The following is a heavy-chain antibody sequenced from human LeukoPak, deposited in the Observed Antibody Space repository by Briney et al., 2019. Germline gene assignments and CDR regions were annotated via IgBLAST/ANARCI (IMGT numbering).Heavy chain of an antibody. V-gene: IGHV3-9*01. D-gene: IGHD5-24*01. CDR2: ISWNSRSI. CDR3: AKDKYGDNDYYFYGLGV. CDR1: GFTFDDYV. J-gene: IGHJ6*02. Sequence: GGSLRLSCAASGFTFDDYVMHWVRQAPGKGLEWVSNISWNSRSIGYADSVKGRFTISRDNAKNSLYLQMNSLRAEDTALYYCAKDKYGDNDYYFYGLGVWGQGTTVTVSS.